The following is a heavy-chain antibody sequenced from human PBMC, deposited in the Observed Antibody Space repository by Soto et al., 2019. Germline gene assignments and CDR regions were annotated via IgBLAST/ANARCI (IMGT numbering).Heavy chain of an antibody. Sequence: SETLSLTCTVSGGSISSYYWSWIRQPPGKGLEWIGYIYYSGSTNYNPSLKSRVTMSVDTSKNQFSLKLSSVTAADTAVYYCARGAVTYYFDYWGQGTLVTVSS. CDR1: GGSISSYY. D-gene: IGHD4-17*01. V-gene: IGHV4-59*01. CDR3: ARGAVTYYFDY. CDR2: IYYSGST. J-gene: IGHJ4*02.